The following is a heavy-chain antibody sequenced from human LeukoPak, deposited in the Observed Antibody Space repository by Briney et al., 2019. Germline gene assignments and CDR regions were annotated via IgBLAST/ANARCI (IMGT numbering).Heavy chain of an antibody. CDR2: ISASGGST. D-gene: IGHD3-16*01. V-gene: IGHV3-23*01. J-gene: IGHJ4*02. CDR3: ATQGGNFDY. Sequence: PGGSLRLSCAASGFTFNSYAMSWVRQAPGKGLEWVSIISASGGSTYYTDSVKGRFTISRDNSKNTLYLQMNSLRAEDTAVYYCATQGGNFDYWGQGTLVTVSS. CDR1: GFTFNSYA.